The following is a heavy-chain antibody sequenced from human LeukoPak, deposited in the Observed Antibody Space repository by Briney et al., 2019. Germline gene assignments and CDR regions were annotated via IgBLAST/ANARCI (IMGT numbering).Heavy chain of an antibody. J-gene: IGHJ5*02. Sequence: SETLSLTCTVSGGSISSYYWSWIRQPPGKGLEWIGYIYYSGSTNYNPSLKSRVTISVDTSKNQFSLKLSSVTAADTAVYYCARVFTIFGVPVNFDPWGQGTLVAVSS. D-gene: IGHD3-3*01. CDR1: GGSISSYY. V-gene: IGHV4-59*01. CDR2: IYYSGST. CDR3: ARVFTIFGVPVNFDP.